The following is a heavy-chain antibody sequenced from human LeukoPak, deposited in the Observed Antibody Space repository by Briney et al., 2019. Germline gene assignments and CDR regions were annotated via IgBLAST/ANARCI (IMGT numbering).Heavy chain of an antibody. J-gene: IGHJ6*02. CDR1: GGSISSGGYS. CDR3: ARDITNYYGMDV. V-gene: IGHV4-30-2*01. CDR2: IYHTGST. Sequence: PSQTLSLTCAVSGGSISSGGYSWSWIRQPPGKGLEWIGYIYHTGSTYYNPSLKSRVTISVDRSENQFSLKLGSVTAADTAVYYCARDITNYYGMDVWGQGTTVTVSS.